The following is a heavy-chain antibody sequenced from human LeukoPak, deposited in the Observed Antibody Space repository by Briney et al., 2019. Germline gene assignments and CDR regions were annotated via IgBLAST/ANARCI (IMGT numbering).Heavy chain of an antibody. Sequence: GESLKISCKGSGYSFTSYWIGWVRQKPGQGLEWMGSIYPGDSDTRYSPSFQGQVTMSVDKANNTAYLQWSGLKASDAATYYCARRRRYCTSTTCYDDFFDYWGHGTLVSVSS. CDR1: GYSFTSYW. CDR2: IYPGDSDT. CDR3: ARRRRYCTSTTCYDDFFDY. D-gene: IGHD2-2*01. J-gene: IGHJ4*01. V-gene: IGHV5-51*01.